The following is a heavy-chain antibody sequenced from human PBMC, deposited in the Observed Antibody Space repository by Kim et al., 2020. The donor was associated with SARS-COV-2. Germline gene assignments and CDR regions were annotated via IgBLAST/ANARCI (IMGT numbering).Heavy chain of an antibody. J-gene: IGHJ5*02. D-gene: IGHD6-13*01. CDR3: AKDKGIAAAGSNWFDP. CDR1: GFTFSSYG. Sequence: GGSLRLSCAASGFTFSSYGMHWVRQAPGKGLEWVAVISYDGSNKYYADSVKGRFTISRDNSKNTLYLQMNSLRAEDTAVYYCAKDKGIAAAGSNWFDPWGQGTLVTVSS. V-gene: IGHV3-30*18. CDR2: ISYDGSNK.